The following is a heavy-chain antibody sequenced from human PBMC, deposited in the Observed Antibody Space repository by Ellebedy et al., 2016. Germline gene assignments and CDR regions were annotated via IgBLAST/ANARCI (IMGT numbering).Heavy chain of an antibody. CDR2: ISYSGRT. V-gene: IGHV4-30-4*01. CDR1: GGSINSGSYY. J-gene: IGHJ4*02. Sequence: SETLSLXCTVSGGSINSGSYYWSWIRQPPGKGLEWIGYISYSGRTYYNPSLRGRVIISIDTSNNQFSLKLTPVTAADTAVYFCAREKGSYDRSGYYLDHWGQGILVTVSS. D-gene: IGHD3-22*01. CDR3: AREKGSYDRSGYYLDH.